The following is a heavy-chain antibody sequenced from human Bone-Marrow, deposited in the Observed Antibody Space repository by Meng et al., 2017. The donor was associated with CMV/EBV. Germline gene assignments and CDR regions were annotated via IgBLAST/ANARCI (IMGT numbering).Heavy chain of an antibody. CDR2: IYWNDDK. D-gene: IGHD6-6*01. CDR3: AHRRQSIAALRWAFDY. Sequence: SGPTLVKPTQTLTLTCTFSGFSLSTFGTRMSWIRQPPGKALEWLALIYWNDDKRYSPSLKSRLTITKDTSKNQVVLTMTNMDPVDTATYYCAHRRQSIAALRWAFDYWGQGTLVTVSS. V-gene: IGHV2-5*08. J-gene: IGHJ4*02. CDR1: GFSLSTFGTR.